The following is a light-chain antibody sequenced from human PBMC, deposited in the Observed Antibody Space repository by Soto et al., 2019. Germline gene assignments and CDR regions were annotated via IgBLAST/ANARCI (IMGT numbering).Light chain of an antibody. J-gene: IGKJ5*01. Sequence: DIQMTQSPPTLSASVGDRVTITCRASQSISTWLAWYQQKPGKAPKLLIFDASTLHSGVPSRFSGTKSATDFTLTITSLQPEDFATYYCQQFYSAPITFGQGTRLEIK. CDR2: DAS. CDR1: QSISTW. CDR3: QQFYSAPIT. V-gene: IGKV1-5*01.